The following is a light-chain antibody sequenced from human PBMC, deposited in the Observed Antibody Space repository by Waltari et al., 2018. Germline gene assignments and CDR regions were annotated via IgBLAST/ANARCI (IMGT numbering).Light chain of an antibody. CDR2: DVR. V-gene: IGLV2-14*01. CDR1: NLDIAGYNF. CDR3: TSYSASATPYV. Sequence: QSVLTQPASVSGSPGPPITISCSCTNLDIAGYNFVSWYQRHPGMAPKLLIYDVRFRPSGVSSRFSASKSGTTASLTISGLQPDDEAEYFCTSYSASATPYVFGTGTKVTV. J-gene: IGLJ1*01.